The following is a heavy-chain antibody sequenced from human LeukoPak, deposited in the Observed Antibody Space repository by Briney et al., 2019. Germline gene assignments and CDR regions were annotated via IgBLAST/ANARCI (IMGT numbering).Heavy chain of an antibody. V-gene: IGHV1-46*01. J-gene: IGHJ4*02. D-gene: IGHD3-3*01. CDR1: GYTFTSYY. CDR3: ARDSYDFWSGSCFDY. CDR2: INPSGGST. Sequence: ASVKVSCKASGYTFTSYYMHWVRQAPGQGLEWMGIINPSGGSTSYAQKFQGRVTMTRDTSTSTVYMELSSLRSEDTAVYYCARDSYDFWSGSCFDYWGQGTLVTVSS.